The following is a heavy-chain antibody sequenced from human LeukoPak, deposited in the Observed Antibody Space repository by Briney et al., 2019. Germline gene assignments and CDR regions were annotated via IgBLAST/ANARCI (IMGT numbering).Heavy chain of an antibody. Sequence: GGTLRLSRAASGCTFSGYKMNWVRQCPRKGLGWMSYISSRGTTIYYADSVRGRFTVSRDNAKDSLYLQMNSLRAEETAVYYCAREDVLRGVPYLDYWGQGTLVTGSS. CDR1: GCTFSGYK. CDR2: ISSRGTTI. D-gene: IGHD3-10*01. J-gene: IGHJ4*02. CDR3: AREDVLRGVPYLDY. V-gene: IGHV3-48*03.